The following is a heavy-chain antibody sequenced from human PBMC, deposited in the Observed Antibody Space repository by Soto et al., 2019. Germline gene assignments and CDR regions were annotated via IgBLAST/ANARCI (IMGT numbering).Heavy chain of an antibody. D-gene: IGHD4-4*01. Sequence: QVQLVQSGAEVRKPGASVKLSCQTSGYPFTSYHVHWVRQAPGQGLEWMGVINPTEGHTRYSQKFQDRVTMTRDTSTSTVYMELSSLRSEDTAIYFCARGREYSFGYNWFDPWGQGTLVTVSS. V-gene: IGHV1-46*01. CDR2: INPTEGHT. J-gene: IGHJ5*02. CDR3: ARGREYSFGYNWFDP. CDR1: GYPFTSYH.